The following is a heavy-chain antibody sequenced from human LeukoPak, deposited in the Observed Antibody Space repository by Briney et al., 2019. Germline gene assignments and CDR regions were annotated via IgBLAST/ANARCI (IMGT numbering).Heavy chain of an antibody. V-gene: IGHV3-23*01. J-gene: IGHJ4*02. Sequence: GGSLRLSCVASGFTFSSHGMNWVRQAPGKGLEWVSGITSGTRTYYADSVKGRFAISRDNSKNTMYLQMNSLRAEDTAVYYCARDRRYCSGGSCLSNDYWGQGTLVTVSS. CDR1: GFTFSSHG. CDR3: ARDRRYCSGGSCLSNDY. D-gene: IGHD2-15*01. CDR2: ITSGTRT.